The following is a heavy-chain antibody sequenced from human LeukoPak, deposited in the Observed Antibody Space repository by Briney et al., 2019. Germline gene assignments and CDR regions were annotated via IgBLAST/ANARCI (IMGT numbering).Heavy chain of an antibody. CDR3: ARHAMYTSGWFDY. CDR1: GGSITNYY. J-gene: IGHJ4*02. CDR2: IYYTGST. Sequence: SETLSLTCSVSGGSITNYYWSWFRQPPGKGLEWIGYIYYTGSTTYNPSLKSRVTISVDTSTNQFFLKLNSVSAADTAVYYCARHAMYTSGWFDYWGQGTLVTVSS. V-gene: IGHV4-59*08. D-gene: IGHD6-19*01.